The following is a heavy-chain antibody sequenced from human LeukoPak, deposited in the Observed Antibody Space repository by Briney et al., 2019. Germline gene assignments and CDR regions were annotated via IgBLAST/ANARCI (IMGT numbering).Heavy chain of an antibody. CDR2: INHSGST. V-gene: IGHV4-34*01. CDR3: ARGPGLASGGWFDP. Sequence: SETLSLTCAVYGGSFSGYYWSWIRQPPGKGLEWIEEINHSGSTNYNPSLKSRVTISVDTSKNQFSLKLSSVTAADTAVYYCARGPGLASGGWFDPWGQGTLVTVSS. J-gene: IGHJ5*02. D-gene: IGHD6-25*01. CDR1: GGSFSGYY.